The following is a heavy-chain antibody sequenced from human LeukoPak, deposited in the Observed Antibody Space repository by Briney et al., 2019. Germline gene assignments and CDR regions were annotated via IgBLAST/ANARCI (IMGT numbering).Heavy chain of an antibody. D-gene: IGHD5-24*01. V-gene: IGHV1-2*04. J-gene: IGHJ4*02. CDR1: GGTFSSYT. Sequence: ASVKVSCKSSGGTFSSYTISWVRQAPGQGLEWMGRIKPNSGGTNYAQKFQGWLTMTRDTSISTAYMELSRLRSDDTAVYYCARTVSDNYYFDYWGQGNLVTVSS. CDR2: IKPNSGGT. CDR3: ARTVSDNYYFDY.